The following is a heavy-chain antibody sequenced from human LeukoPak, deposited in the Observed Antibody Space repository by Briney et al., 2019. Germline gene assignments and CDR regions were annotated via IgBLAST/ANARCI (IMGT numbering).Heavy chain of an antibody. V-gene: IGHV3-53*04. D-gene: IGHD3-22*01. CDR1: GFTFSSYW. CDR3: AKDALYYDSSGSFDY. J-gene: IGHJ4*02. Sequence: PGGSLRLSCAASGFTFSSYWMSWVRQAPGEGVEWLSVFYRSTGSFYADSVKRLFTISRHDSNNTLSLQMNSLRPEDTAVYYCAKDALYYDSSGSFDYWGQGTLVTVSS. CDR2: FYRSTGS.